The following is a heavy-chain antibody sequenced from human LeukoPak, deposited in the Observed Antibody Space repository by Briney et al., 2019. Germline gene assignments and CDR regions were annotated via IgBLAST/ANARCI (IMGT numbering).Heavy chain of an antibody. CDR3: AKDLEQWLPTVFDY. CDR1: GFTFSNYA. J-gene: IGHJ4*02. Sequence: GGSLRLSCAASGFTFSNYAMSWVRQAPGKGLEWVSAISGSGGNTYYADSVKGRFTISRDNSKNTLYPQMNSLRAEDTAVYYCAKDLEQWLPTVFDYWGQGTLVTVSS. D-gene: IGHD6-19*01. CDR2: ISGSGGNT. V-gene: IGHV3-23*01.